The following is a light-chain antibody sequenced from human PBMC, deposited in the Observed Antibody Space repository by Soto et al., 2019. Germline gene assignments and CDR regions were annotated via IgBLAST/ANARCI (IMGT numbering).Light chain of an antibody. V-gene: IGLV2-14*01. CDR2: GVS. CDR3: SSFTSSYFYV. CDR1: GSDVGGYNY. J-gene: IGLJ1*01. Sequence: QSALTQPASVSGSPGQSIAISCTGSGSDVGGYNYVSWYQQHPGKAPKLIIYGVSHRPSGVSPRFSASRSAYTASLTISGRQHEAEADYYCSSFTSSYFYVFGPGTQLTVL.